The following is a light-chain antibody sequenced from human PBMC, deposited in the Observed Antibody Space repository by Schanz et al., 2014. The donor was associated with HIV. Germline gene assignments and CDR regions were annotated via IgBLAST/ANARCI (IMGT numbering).Light chain of an antibody. CDR1: QSIDSSY. CDR2: DAS. CDR3: QQRSDWPPRWT. V-gene: IGKV3-11*01. J-gene: IGKJ1*01. Sequence: EIVLTQSPGTLSLSPGERATLSCRASQSIDSSYLAWYQQKPGQAPRLLIYDASNRATGIPARFSGSGSGTDFTLTISSLEPEDFAVYYCQQRSDWPPRWTFGQGTKVEIK.